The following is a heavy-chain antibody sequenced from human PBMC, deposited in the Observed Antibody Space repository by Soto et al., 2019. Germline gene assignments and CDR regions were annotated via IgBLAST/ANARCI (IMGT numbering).Heavy chain of an antibody. CDR2: IIPIFGTA. CDR1: GGTFSSYA. V-gene: IGHV1-69*13. D-gene: IGHD2-2*02. CDR3: ANSKDCSSTSCYIGPGAFDI. J-gene: IGHJ3*02. Sequence: VASVKVSCKASGGTFSSYAISWVRQAPGQGLEWMGGIIPIFGTANYAQKFQGRVTITADESTSTAYMELSSLRSEDTAVYYCANSKDCSSTSCYIGPGAFDIWGQGTMVTVSS.